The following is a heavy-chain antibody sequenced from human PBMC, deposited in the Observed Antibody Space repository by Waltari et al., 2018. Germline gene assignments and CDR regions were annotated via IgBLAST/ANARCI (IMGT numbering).Heavy chain of an antibody. Sequence: QVQLVQSGSELKKPGASVKVSCKASGYSLPNYAINWIRQAPGQGLELMGWINTNTRNPVYVQGFTGRFVFSLDTSVNTAYLQINSLKAEDTAVYFCAREVVPPARVVVNWFDPWGQGTLVTVSS. CDR1: GYSLPNYA. V-gene: IGHV7-4-1*02. J-gene: IGHJ5*02. D-gene: IGHD2-2*01. CDR3: AREVVPPARVVVNWFDP. CDR2: INTNTRNP.